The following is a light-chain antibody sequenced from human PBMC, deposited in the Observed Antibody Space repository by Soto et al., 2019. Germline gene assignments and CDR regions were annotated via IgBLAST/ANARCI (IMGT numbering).Light chain of an antibody. V-gene: IGKV3D-20*01. CDR2: DSS. CDR3: QQYGNSPQIT. CDR1: QSVGTY. Sequence: EIVLSQSLATLSLSPGERATLSCGASQSVGTYIAWYKQKPGLAPRLVMFDSSTRATGIPDRFSGSGSGTDFTLTISRLEPEDFAVYFCQQYGNSPQITFGQGTRLEI. J-gene: IGKJ5*01.